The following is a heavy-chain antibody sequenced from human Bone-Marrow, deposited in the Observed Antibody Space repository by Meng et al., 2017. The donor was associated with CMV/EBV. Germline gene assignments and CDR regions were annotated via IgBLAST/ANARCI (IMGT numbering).Heavy chain of an antibody. Sequence: GESLKISCAASGFTFSNAWMSWVRQAPGKGLEWVAFIRYDGSNKYYADSVKGRFTISRDNSKNTLYLQMNSLRAEDTAVYYCAKPQDGYCSSTSCPPGYWGQGTLVTVSS. V-gene: IGHV3-30*02. CDR1: GFTFSNAW. J-gene: IGHJ4*02. CDR3: AKPQDGYCSSTSCPPGY. CDR2: IRYDGSNK. D-gene: IGHD2-2*03.